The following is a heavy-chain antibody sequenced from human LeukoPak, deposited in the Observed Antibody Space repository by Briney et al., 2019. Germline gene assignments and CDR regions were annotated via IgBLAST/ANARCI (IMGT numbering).Heavy chain of an antibody. CDR1: GGSISSGGYY. CDR2: IYYSGST. J-gene: IGHJ6*03. Sequence: SETLSLTCTVSGGSISSGGYYWSWIRQHPGKGLEWIGYIYYSGSTYYNPSLKSRVTISVDTSKNQFSLKLSSVTAADTAVYYCARASYDFWSGSNYYYYMDVWGKGTTVTVSS. V-gene: IGHV4-31*03. D-gene: IGHD3-3*01. CDR3: ARASYDFWSGSNYYYYMDV.